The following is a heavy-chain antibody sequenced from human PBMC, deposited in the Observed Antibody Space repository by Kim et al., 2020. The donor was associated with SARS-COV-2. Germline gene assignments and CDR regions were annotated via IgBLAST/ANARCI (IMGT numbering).Heavy chain of an antibody. J-gene: IGHJ6*02. CDR2: INHSGST. CDR1: GGSFSGYY. CDR3: ASRTYCGGDCYLGYYYYGMDV. Sequence: SETLSLTCAVYGGSFSGYYWSWIRQPPGKGLEWIGEINHSGSTNYNPSLKSRVTISVDTSKNQFSLKLSSVTAADTAVYYCASRTYCGGDCYLGYYYYGMDVWGQGTTVTVSS. V-gene: IGHV4-34*01. D-gene: IGHD2-21*02.